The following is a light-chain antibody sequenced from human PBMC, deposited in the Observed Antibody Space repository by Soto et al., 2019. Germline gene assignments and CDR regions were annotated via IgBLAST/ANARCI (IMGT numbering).Light chain of an antibody. CDR1: QSVLYSPNNKNY. V-gene: IGKV4-1*01. J-gene: IGKJ1*01. CDR3: QQYYGAPWT. CDR2: WSS. Sequence: DVLMTQSPDALAVALGERATINCKSSQSVLYSPNNKNYIAWYQQKPGQPPKLLIYWSSTREFGVPDRISGSGSGTDFSLTISSLQAEDVAVYYCQQYYGAPWTFGQGTKVDNK.